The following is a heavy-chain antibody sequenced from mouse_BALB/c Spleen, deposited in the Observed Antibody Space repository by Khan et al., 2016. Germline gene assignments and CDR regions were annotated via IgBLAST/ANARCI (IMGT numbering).Heavy chain of an antibody. V-gene: IGHV6-6*02. D-gene: IGHD2-3*01. Sequence: EVKLEESGGGLVQPGGSMKISCVASGFTFSNYWMNWVRQSPEKGLEWVAEIRLKSNNYATHYAESVKGRFTISRDDSKSSVYLQMNNLRAEDTGIYYCTRRNGYYEDWCQGTTLTVAS. CDR3: TRRNGYYED. J-gene: IGHJ2*01. CDR2: IRLKSNNYAT. CDR1: GFTFSNYW.